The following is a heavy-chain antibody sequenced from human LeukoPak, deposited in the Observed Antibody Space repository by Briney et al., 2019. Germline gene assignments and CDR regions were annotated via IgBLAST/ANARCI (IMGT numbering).Heavy chain of an antibody. CDR2: ISEGGMT. Sequence: SETLSLTCAVSGDFFTTSHWWSWVRQPPGKGLEWIGEISEGGMTYYNPSLQSRVTMSLDKSKRQFSLKLTSVTAADTATYFCARVIPHGWRQNDFWGQGTLVTVSS. D-gene: IGHD3-3*01. V-gene: IGHV4-4*02. J-gene: IGHJ4*02. CDR3: ARVIPHGWRQNDF. CDR1: GDFFTTSHW.